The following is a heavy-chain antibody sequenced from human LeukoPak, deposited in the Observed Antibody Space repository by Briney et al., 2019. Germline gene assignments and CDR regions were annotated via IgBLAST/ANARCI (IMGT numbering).Heavy chain of an antibody. CDR2: ISAYNGHT. D-gene: IGHD6-13*01. J-gene: IGHJ4*02. Sequence: ASVKVSCKTSGYTFNIYGISWVRQAPGQGLEWVAWISAYNGHTEYAQKFQGRVTMITDRSTSTVYMELRSLRSDDTAVYYCARGSSSSWYLDHWGQGTLVTVSS. CDR1: GYTFNIYG. CDR3: ARGSSSSWYLDH. V-gene: IGHV1-18*01.